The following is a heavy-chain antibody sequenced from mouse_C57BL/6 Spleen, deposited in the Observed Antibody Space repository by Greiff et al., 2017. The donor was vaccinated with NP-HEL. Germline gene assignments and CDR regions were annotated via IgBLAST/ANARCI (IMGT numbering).Heavy chain of an antibody. D-gene: IGHD2-4*01. CDR3: ARSFYDYDLFAY. CDR2: ISYDGSN. Sequence: EVHLVESGPGLVKPSQSLSLTCSVTGYSITSGYYWNWIRQFPGNKLEWMGYISYDGSNNYNPSLKNRISITRDTSKNQFFLKLNSVTTEDTATYYCARSFYDYDLFAYWGQGTLVTVSA. CDR1: GYSITSGYY. J-gene: IGHJ3*01. V-gene: IGHV3-6*01.